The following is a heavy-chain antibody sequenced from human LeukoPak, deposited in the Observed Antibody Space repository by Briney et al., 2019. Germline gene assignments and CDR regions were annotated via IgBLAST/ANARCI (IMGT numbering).Heavy chain of an antibody. D-gene: IGHD5-18*01. CDR1: GGTFSSYA. CDR3: ARGDTADYYYYGMDV. CDR2: IIPIFGTA. V-gene: IGHV1-69*01. Sequence: SVKVSCKASGGTFSSYAISWVRQAPGQGLEWMGGIIPIFGTANYAQKFQGRVTITADESTSTAYMELSSLRSEDMAVYYCARGDTADYYYYGMDVWGQGTMVTVSS. J-gene: IGHJ6*02.